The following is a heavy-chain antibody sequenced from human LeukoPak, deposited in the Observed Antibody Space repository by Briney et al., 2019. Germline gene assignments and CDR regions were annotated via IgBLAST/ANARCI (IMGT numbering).Heavy chain of an antibody. CDR1: GGSFSSYL. V-gene: IGHV4-34*01. D-gene: IGHD2-2*02. J-gene: IGHJ6*01. CDR2: INYNGEKT. Sequence: SETLSLTCTVPGGSFSSYLWSWIRQPPGKGLEWIGEINYNGEKTNNTPPLKSRVIMSVAPSTNQFSLKMTSVTAADTAGYFCTRSGLTGMREYPRADYYYYGMDVWGQGTAVTVSS. CDR3: TRSGLTGMREYPRADYYYYGMDV.